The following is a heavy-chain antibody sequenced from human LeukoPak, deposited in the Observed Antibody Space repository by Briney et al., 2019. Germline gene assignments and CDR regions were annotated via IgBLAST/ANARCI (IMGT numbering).Heavy chain of an antibody. D-gene: IGHD4-23*01. CDR2: ISGGGGAT. CDR1: GFTFSDYA. J-gene: IGHJ5*02. Sequence: VGSLRLSCAASGFTFSDYAMAWVRQAPGKGLEWVSSISGGGGATSYADSVKGRFTISRDNHVNTLYLQMDILRVEDTAVYYCARDRVVTPYNWFDLWGQGTLVTVSS. V-gene: IGHV3-23*01. CDR3: ARDRVVTPYNWFDL.